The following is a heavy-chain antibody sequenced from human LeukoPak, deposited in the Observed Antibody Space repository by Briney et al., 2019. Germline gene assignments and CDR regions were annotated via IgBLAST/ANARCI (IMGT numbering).Heavy chain of an antibody. Sequence: SGGSLRLSCAASGFTFSSYAMSWVRQAPGKGLEWVSAISGSGGSTYYADSVKGRLTISRDNSKNTLYLQMNSLRAEDTAVYYCAKDAVVDFWSGYYWGQGTLVTVSS. V-gene: IGHV3-23*01. CDR2: ISGSGGST. J-gene: IGHJ4*02. CDR1: GFTFSSYA. D-gene: IGHD3-3*01. CDR3: AKDAVVDFWSGYY.